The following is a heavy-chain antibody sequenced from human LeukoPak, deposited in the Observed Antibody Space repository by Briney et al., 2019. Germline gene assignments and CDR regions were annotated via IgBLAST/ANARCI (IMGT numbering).Heavy chain of an antibody. CDR1: GGSISSYY. Sequence: SSETLSLTCTVSGGSISSYYWSWIRRPPGKGLEWIGYIYYSGSTNYNPSLKSRVTISVDTSKNQFSLKLSSVTAADTAVYYCARESLGDSFDYWGQGTLVTVSS. CDR3: ARESLGDSFDY. V-gene: IGHV4-59*01. D-gene: IGHD2-21*02. CDR2: IYYSGST. J-gene: IGHJ4*02.